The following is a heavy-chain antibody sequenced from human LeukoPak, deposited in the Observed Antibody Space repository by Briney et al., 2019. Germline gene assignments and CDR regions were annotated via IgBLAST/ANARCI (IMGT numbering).Heavy chain of an antibody. J-gene: IGHJ4*02. D-gene: IGHD3-22*01. CDR1: GGTISSHY. V-gene: IGHV4-59*11. Sequence: SETLSLTCTVSGGTISSHYWSWIRQPPGKGLEWIAYIYYSGNTNYNPSLKSRVTISVDASKNHSSLKVSTVTAADTAVYYYSVSNYYDDYIDYWGQGTLVTVSS. CDR3: SVSNYYDDYIDY. CDR2: IYYSGNT.